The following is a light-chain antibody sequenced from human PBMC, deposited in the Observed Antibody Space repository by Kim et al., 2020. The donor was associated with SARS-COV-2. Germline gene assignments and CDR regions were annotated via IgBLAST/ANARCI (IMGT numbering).Light chain of an antibody. CDR1: QSVSSD. Sequence: SVAPGERATLSGRASQSVSSDLAWYQQKPGQAPRLLIYGASTRATGIPARFSGSGSETEFTLTISSLQSEDFAVYYCQQYNNWPYTFGQGTKLEI. V-gene: IGKV3-15*01. CDR3: QQYNNWPYT. J-gene: IGKJ2*01. CDR2: GAS.